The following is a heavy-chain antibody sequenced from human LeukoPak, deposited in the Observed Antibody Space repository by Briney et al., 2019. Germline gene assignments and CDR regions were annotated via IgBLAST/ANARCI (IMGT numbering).Heavy chain of an antibody. CDR3: AKDDIAVDLLDWCFYH. CDR2: IPYDGSKK. CDR1: GFTLNYYA. D-gene: IGHD6-19*01. V-gene: IGHV3-30*18. Sequence: SLSPSPAASGFTLNYYALQCVRQAPGKGLEWVAVIPYDGSKKYYADSVKGRFTISRDNSKNTLYLQMNSHRAEDTAVYYCAKDDIAVDLLDWCFYHWGSGSLVTVSS. J-gene: IGHJ2*01.